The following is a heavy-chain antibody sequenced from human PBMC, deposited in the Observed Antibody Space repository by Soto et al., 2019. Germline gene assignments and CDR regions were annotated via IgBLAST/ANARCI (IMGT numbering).Heavy chain of an antibody. CDR3: ARVALRDIVVIPAAHIFDY. J-gene: IGHJ4*02. V-gene: IGHV4-59*01. CDR1: GVSITSYF. D-gene: IGHD2-2*01. Sequence: SETLSLTCTVSGVSITSYFWSWIRQTPGKGLDWIGSISFSGATYSNPSLKGRAALSVDTSENHLSLTLNSVTSADTAVYYCARVALRDIVVIPAAHIFDYWGQGTLVTVSS. CDR2: ISFSGAT.